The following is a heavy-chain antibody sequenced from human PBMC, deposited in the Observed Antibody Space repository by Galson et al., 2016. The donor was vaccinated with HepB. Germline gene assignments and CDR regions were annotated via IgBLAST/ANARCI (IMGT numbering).Heavy chain of an antibody. J-gene: IGHJ4*02. CDR2: IRSKANSYAT. V-gene: IGHV3-73*01. CDR1: GFIFSGSA. Sequence: SLRLSCAASGFIFSGSAMHWVRKASGKGLEWLGRIRSKANSYATTYAASVKGRFTISRDDTKNTAYLQMNSLKTEDTAMYYCTRGFCSSTSCYANDYWGQGTLVTVSS. CDR3: TRGFCSSTSCYANDY. D-gene: IGHD2-2*01.